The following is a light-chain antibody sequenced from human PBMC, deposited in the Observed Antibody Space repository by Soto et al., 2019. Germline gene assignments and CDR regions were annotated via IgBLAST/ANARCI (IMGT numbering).Light chain of an antibody. Sequence: IVLTQAPGTVSWSRAEIVSLCFIVSQSVTSSYLAWYQQKPGQAPRLLIYGASSRATGIPDRFSGSGSWTDFTLTIIRLVPEDFAVYYCQQYGSSLWTFGQGTRLEIK. V-gene: IGKV3-20*01. J-gene: IGKJ5*01. CDR2: GAS. CDR3: QQYGSSLWT. CDR1: QSVTSSY.